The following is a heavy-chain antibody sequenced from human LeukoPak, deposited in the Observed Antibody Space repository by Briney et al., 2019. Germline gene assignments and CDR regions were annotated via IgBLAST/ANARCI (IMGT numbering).Heavy chain of an antibody. CDR3: ARGTYVGFDP. Sequence: PSETLSLTCTVSGGSFSSYYWNWIRQPPGKGLEWIGYIYHSGITNYNPSLKSRVTMSVDTSKSQFSLKLNSVTAADTAVYYCARGTYVGFDPWGQGTLVPVSS. J-gene: IGHJ5*02. D-gene: IGHD3-16*01. CDR2: IYHSGIT. CDR1: GGSFSSYY. V-gene: IGHV4-59*08.